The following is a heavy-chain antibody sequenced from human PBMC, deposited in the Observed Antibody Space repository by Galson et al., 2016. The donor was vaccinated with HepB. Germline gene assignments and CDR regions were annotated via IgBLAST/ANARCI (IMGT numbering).Heavy chain of an antibody. D-gene: IGHD3-22*01. Sequence: QSGAEVKKPGESLRISCKGSGYSFSTYWISWVRQMPGKGLEWMGRIDPSDSYTNYSPSFQGHVTITADRSISTAYLQWSSQQASDTAMYYCASHLYYYDTTGYPYYYYMDVWGKGTTVSVSS. J-gene: IGHJ6*03. V-gene: IGHV5-10-1*01. CDR3: ASHLYYYDTTGYPYYYYMDV. CDR1: GYSFSTYW. CDR2: IDPSDSYT.